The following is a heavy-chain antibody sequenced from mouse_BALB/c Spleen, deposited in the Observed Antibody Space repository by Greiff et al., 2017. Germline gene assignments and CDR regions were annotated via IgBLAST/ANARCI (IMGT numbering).Heavy chain of an antibody. D-gene: IGHD3-3*01. CDR2: IWSGGST. CDR3: ARNLGWVYAMDY. CDR1: GFSLTSYG. Sequence: QVQLKESGPGLVQPSQSLSITCTVSGFSLTSYGVHWVRQSPGKGLEWLGVIWSGGSTDYNAAFISRLSISKDNSKSQVFFKMNSLQANDTAIYYCARNLGWVYAMDYWGQGTSVTVSS. J-gene: IGHJ4*01. V-gene: IGHV2-2*02.